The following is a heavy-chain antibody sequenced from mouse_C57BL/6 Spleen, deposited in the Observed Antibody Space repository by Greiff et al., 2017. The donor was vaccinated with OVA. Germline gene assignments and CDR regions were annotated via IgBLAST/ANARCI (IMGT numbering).Heavy chain of an antibody. Sequence: QVQLQQSGPELVKPGASVKISCKASGYAFSSSWMNWVKQRPGKGLEWIGRIYPGDGDTNYNGKFKGKATLTADKSSSTAYMQLSSLTSEDSAVYFCARKSIDGYFDVWGTGTTVTVSA. CDR1: GYAFSSSW. CDR2: IYPGDGDT. V-gene: IGHV1-82*01. D-gene: IGHD1-3*01. J-gene: IGHJ1*03. CDR3: ARKSIDGYFDV.